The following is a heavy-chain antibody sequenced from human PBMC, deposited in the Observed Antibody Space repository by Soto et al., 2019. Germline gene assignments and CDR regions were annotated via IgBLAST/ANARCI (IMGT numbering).Heavy chain of an antibody. CDR1: GRIFSSFP. CDR2: VISASGSV. D-gene: IGHD5-18*01. J-gene: IGHJ1*01. V-gene: IGHV1-69*06. CDR3: ARVGSRDAYNYVLDH. Sequence: QVQVVQSGAEVKKPGSSVKISCKASGRIFSSFPTSWVRQVPGQGLEWMGGVISASGSVTYAPKFKGRVTMTAVNSAGIGYMELTSLTSEDTAIYYCARVGSRDAYNYVLDHWGPGTMVTVSS.